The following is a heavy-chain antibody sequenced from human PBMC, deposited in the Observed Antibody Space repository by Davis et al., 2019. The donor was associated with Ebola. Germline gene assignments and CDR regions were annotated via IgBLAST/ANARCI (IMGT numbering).Heavy chain of an antibody. CDR2: MNPNSGNT. CDR1: GYTLTSYD. V-gene: IGHV1-8*01. J-gene: IGHJ4*02. CDR3: ARGRKNSGSYRFDY. D-gene: IGHD1-26*01. Sequence: ASVKVPCKASGYTLTSYDINWVRQATGQGLEWIGWMNPNSGNTGYAQKFQGRVTMTRNTSISTAYMELSSLRSEDTAVYSCARGRKNSGSYRFDYWGQGTLVTVSS.